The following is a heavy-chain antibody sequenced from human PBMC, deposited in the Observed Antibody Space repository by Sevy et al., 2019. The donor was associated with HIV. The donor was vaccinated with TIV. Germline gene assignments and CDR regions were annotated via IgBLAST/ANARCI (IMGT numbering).Heavy chain of an antibody. J-gene: IGHJ2*01. CDR2: FDPEDGET. CDR3: ATPEPPHSGYEGGPIWYFDL. V-gene: IGHV1-24*01. D-gene: IGHD5-12*01. CDR1: GYTLTELS. Sequence: ASVKVSCKVSGYTLTELSMHWVRQAPGKGLEWMGGFDPEDGETIYAQKFQGRVTMTEDTSTDTAYMELSSLRSEDTAVYYCATPEPPHSGYEGGPIWYFDLWGRGTLVTVSS.